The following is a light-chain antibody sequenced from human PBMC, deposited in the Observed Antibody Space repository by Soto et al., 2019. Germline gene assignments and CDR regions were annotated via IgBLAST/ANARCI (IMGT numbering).Light chain of an antibody. J-gene: IGKJ5*01. CDR2: LAS. CDR3: LQAAQSPLT. Sequence: DIVLNQSPLSLPVTPGEPASISCRSSQSLLQSNGNNHVDWYLQRPGQSPQLLLYLASSRASGAPDRFSGSGSGTEFSLEISRVEAEDVGVYYCLQAAQSPLTFGQGTRLEIK. CDR1: QSLLQSNGNNH. V-gene: IGKV2-28*01.